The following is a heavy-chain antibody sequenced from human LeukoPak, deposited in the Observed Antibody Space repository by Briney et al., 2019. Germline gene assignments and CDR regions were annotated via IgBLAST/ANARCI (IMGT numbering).Heavy chain of an antibody. CDR1: GFIFRNFD. J-gene: IGHJ4*02. CDR3: VKYTVTTAY. CDR2: IRGSGSST. V-gene: IGHV3-23*01. D-gene: IGHD4-17*01. Sequence: GGSLRLSCAASGFIFRNFDLSWVRQAPGKGLEWVSAIRGSGSSTYHADSVKGRFTISRDNSKNTLFLHMNSLKAEDTAIYFCVKYTVTTAYWGEGTLFTVSS.